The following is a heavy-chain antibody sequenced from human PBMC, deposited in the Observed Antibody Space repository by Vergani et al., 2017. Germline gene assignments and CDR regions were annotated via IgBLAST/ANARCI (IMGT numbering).Heavy chain of an antibody. CDR2: ISSSSSYT. D-gene: IGHD6-13*01. CDR1: GFTFSDYY. J-gene: IGHJ4*02. Sequence: QVQLVESGGGLVKPGGSLRLSCAASGFTFSDYYMSWIRQAPGKGLEWVSYISSSSSYTNYAESVKCRLTISRDNAKNSLYLQMNSLRAEDTAVYYGARDIRAAAGIDYWGQGTLVTVSS. CDR3: ARDIRAAAGIDY. V-gene: IGHV3-11*05.